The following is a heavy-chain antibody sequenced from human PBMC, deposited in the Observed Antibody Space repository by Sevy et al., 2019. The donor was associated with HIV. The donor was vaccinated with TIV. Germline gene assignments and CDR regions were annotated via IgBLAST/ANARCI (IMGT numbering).Heavy chain of an antibody. V-gene: IGHV3-30*02. CDR3: AKVLHIVEIPAAIDYYYGMDV. J-gene: IGHJ6*02. CDR1: GFTFRDYG. CDR2: IRNDGSTR. Sequence: GGSLRLSCVASGFTFRDYGMNWVRQAAGRGLEWLTFIRNDGSTRYYADSVKGRFTISRDNSKNTVSLQMNSLRTEDTAVYFCAKVLHIVEIPAAIDYYYGMDVWGQGTTVTVSS. D-gene: IGHD2-2*01.